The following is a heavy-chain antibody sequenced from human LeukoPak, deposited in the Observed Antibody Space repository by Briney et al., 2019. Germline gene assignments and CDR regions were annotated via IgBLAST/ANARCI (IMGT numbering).Heavy chain of an antibody. V-gene: IGHV3-20*04. CDR3: VRGWVQYFDWLLSDPFEY. J-gene: IGHJ4*02. CDR1: GFRFDDYG. CDR2: INWNGGST. Sequence: PGGSLRLSCAASGFRFDDYGMSWVRQAPGKGLEWVSIINWNGGSTGYADSVKGRFTISRDNAKNSLYLQMNGLRDEDTALYYCVRGWVQYFDWLLSDPFEYWGQGILVTVSS. D-gene: IGHD3-9*01.